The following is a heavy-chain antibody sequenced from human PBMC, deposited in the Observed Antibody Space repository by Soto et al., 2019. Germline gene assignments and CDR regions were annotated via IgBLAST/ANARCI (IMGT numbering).Heavy chain of an antibody. CDR3: AKDYGSGNYFSWFDP. J-gene: IGHJ5*02. CDR1: GFTFSSYA. D-gene: IGHD3-3*01. CDR2: ISGSGGST. V-gene: IGHV3-23*01. Sequence: GSLRLSCAASGFTFSSYAMSWVRQAPGKGLEWVSAISGSGGSTYYADSVKGRFTISRDNSKNTLYLQMNSLRAEDTAVYYCAKDYGSGNYFSWFDPWGQGTLVTVSS.